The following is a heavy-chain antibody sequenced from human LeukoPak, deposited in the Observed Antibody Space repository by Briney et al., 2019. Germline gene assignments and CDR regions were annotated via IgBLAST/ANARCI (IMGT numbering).Heavy chain of an antibody. J-gene: IGHJ6*03. CDR3: ARDKTVSALRRDYMDV. Sequence: PGGSLRLSCVASRFTFSNYWMHWVRQVPRKGLVWVSRINLDGSTTTYADSVKGRFTISRDNAKNTLYLQMNSLRAEDTALYYCARDKTVSALRRDYMDVWGKGTTVTVSS. V-gene: IGHV3-74*01. CDR2: INLDGSTT. D-gene: IGHD4-17*01. CDR1: RFTFSNYW.